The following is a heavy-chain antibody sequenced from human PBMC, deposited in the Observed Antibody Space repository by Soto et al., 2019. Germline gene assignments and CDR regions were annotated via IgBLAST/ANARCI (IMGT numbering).Heavy chain of an antibody. V-gene: IGHV4-31*03. J-gene: IGHJ5*02. CDR3: AREPISTPRGVTQVDP. CDR2: IYNSGTT. Sequence: QVRLQESGPGLVRPSQTLSLTCNVSGAPISSGGFYWSWIRQHPGKGPEWIGYIYNSGTTFYNPSLGSRVTMSLDAAKNHFSLELRSVTVADTAVYYCAREPISTPRGVTQVDPWGQGTQATVSS. CDR1: GAPISSGGFY. D-gene: IGHD3-10*01.